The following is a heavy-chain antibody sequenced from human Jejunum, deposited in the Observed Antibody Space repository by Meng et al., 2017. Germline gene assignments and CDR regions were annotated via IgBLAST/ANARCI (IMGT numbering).Heavy chain of an antibody. V-gene: IGHV4-61*03. CDR3: ARTPLYSGSYYFDP. Sequence: QLQLQKRGPGPVRLSETLSLTCTVSGDSVSSDNYYWSWIRQPPGKGLEWIGYVYYSGHTDCNPSLKSRLSISIDTSKNHFSLKLSSVTAADTAVYYCARTPLYSGSYYFDPWGQGALVTVSS. D-gene: IGHD1-26*01. CDR1: GDSVSSDNYY. J-gene: IGHJ4*02. CDR2: VYYSGHT.